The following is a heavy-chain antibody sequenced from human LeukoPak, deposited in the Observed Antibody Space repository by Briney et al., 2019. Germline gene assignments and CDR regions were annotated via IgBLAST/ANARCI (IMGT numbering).Heavy chain of an antibody. D-gene: IGHD2-2*01. CDR1: GFTFSSYW. V-gene: IGHV3-7*01. Sequence: GGSLRLSCAAFGFTFSSYWRSWVRQAPGKGLEWVANIKQDGSEKYYVDSVKGRFTISRDNANNSLYLQMNSLRAEDTAVYYCARETGREVPAAYYFDYWGQGTLVTVSS. CDR2: IKQDGSEK. J-gene: IGHJ4*02. CDR3: ARETGREVPAAYYFDY.